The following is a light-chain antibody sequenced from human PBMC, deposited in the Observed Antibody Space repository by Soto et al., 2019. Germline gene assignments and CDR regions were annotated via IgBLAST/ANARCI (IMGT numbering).Light chain of an antibody. CDR2: DAS. CDR1: QDIRNY. J-gene: IGKJ5*01. Sequence: DIQMTQSPSSLSASVGDRVTITCQASQDIRNYLNWYQQKPGKAPKLLIDDASNLETGVPSRFSGSGSGTDFTFTISSLQPEDIATYYCQQYDNLPITFCQGTRLEMK. V-gene: IGKV1-33*01. CDR3: QQYDNLPIT.